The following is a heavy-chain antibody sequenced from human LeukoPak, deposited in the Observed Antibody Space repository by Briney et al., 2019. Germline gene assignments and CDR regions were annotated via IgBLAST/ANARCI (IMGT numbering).Heavy chain of an antibody. CDR1: GYTFTGYY. Sequence: ASVKVSCKASGYTFTGYYMHWVRQAPGQGLEWMGWINPNSGGTNYAQKFQGRVTMTRDTSISTAYMELSRLRSDDTAVYYCATAPRNEIPSSWYGAESFDYWGQGTLVTVSS. CDR2: INPNSGGT. D-gene: IGHD6-13*01. J-gene: IGHJ4*02. CDR3: ATAPRNEIPSSWYGAESFDY. V-gene: IGHV1-2*02.